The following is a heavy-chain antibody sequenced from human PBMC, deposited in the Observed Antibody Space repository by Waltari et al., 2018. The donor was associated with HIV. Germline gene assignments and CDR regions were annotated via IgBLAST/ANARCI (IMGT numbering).Heavy chain of an antibody. Sequence: EVQVLESGGTLVQPGGSLRVSCAASGFAFSNYAVSWVRQAAGQGREWVSAISKSGDRTYYADSVRGRFTISRDNSKNTLSLQMNSLRVEDTAVYYCAIPGSGLYPTPLDLWGQGTLVTVSS. V-gene: IGHV3-23*01. CDR3: AIPGSGLYPTPLDL. CDR2: ISKSGDRT. J-gene: IGHJ5*02. D-gene: IGHD2-2*02. CDR1: GFAFSNYA.